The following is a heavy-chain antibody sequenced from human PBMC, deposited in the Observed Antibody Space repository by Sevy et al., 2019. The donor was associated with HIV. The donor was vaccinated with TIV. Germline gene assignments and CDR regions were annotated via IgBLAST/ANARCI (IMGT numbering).Heavy chain of an antibody. D-gene: IGHD1-1*01. V-gene: IGHV3-23*01. CDR3: APNWNLDY. Sequence: GGSLSLSCAASGFTFRGYAMGWVRQSPGRGSEWSSVLIGSDVSTYYEDSVKGRLTISRDNSKNTLYLQMTSLRAEDTAVYYCAPNWNLDYWGQGTLFTVSS. CDR1: GFTFRGYA. J-gene: IGHJ4*02. CDR2: LIGSDVST.